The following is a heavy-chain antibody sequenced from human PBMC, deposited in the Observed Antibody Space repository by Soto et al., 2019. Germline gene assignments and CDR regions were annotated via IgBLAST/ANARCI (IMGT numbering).Heavy chain of an antibody. V-gene: IGHV3-21*01. CDR2: ITATSSFI. CDR1: GFTFSSHS. D-gene: IGHD6-19*01. CDR3: ARGAGVGIGYFEL. J-gene: IGHJ2*01. Sequence: EVQLVESGGGLVKPGGSLRLSCAASGFTFSSHSVNWVRQAPGKGLEWVSCITATSSFIYYADSVKGRFTISRDNAKHSLYLQMDSLRGEDTAVYYCARGAGVGIGYFELWGRGTLVTVSS.